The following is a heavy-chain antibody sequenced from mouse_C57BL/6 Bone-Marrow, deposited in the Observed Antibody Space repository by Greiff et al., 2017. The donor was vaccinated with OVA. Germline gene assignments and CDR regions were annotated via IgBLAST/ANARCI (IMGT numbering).Heavy chain of an antibody. D-gene: IGHD1-1*01. Sequence: QVQLQQPGAEPVRPGTSVKLSCKASGYTFTNYWMHWVKQRPGQGLEWIGVIAPSDSYINYNQKFKGRATLTVDTSSSTAYMHLSSLTSEDSAVYYCAHYGSRLYLHYWGQGTSLTVSS. CDR1: GYTFTNYW. J-gene: IGHJ2*02. CDR3: AHYGSRLYLHY. CDR2: IAPSDSYI. V-gene: IGHV1-59*01.